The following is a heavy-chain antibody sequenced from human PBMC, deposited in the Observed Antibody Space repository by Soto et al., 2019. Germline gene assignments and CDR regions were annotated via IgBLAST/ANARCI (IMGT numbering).Heavy chain of an antibody. CDR2: LWEDGTTK. CDR3: ARRLKYDFDPIISTYFDY. Sequence: PGGSLRLSCAASGFNFPQYPMHWVRQSPGKGLEWVAVLWEDGTTKYYRDSVKGRFTISRDTSKNTVFLHMGGLRVEDTAVYFCARRLKYDFDPIISTYFDYWGPGTLVTVSS. CDR1: GFNFPQYP. J-gene: IGHJ4*02. D-gene: IGHD3-10*01. V-gene: IGHV3-33*01.